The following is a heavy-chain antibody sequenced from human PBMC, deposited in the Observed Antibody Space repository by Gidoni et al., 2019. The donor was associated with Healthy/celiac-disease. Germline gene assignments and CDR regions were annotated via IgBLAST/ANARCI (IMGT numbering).Heavy chain of an antibody. Sequence: EVQLVESGGGLVQPGGSLRLSCAASGFTFSSYWMSWVRQAPGKGLEWVAKIKQDGSEKYYVDSVKGRFTISRDNAKNSLYLQMNSLRAEDTAVYYCARKGYSSPYNWFDPWGQGTLVTVSS. CDR3: ARKGYSSPYNWFDP. CDR1: GFTFSSYW. J-gene: IGHJ5*02. V-gene: IGHV3-7*01. D-gene: IGHD6-13*01. CDR2: IKQDGSEK.